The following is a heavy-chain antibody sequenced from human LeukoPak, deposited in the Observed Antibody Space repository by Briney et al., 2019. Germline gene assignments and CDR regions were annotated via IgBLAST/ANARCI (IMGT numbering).Heavy chain of an antibody. CDR1: GFTFSNAW. CDR2: IKSKTDGGTT. J-gene: IGHJ4*02. CDR3: ATAYPRYSYGGRVGEVLVGVDY. V-gene: IGHV3-15*01. D-gene: IGHD5-18*01. Sequence: GGSLRLSCAASGFTFSNAWMSWVRQAPGKGLEWVGRIKSKTDGGTTDYAAPVKGRFTISRDDSKNTLYLQMNSLKTEDTAVYYCATAYPRYSYGGRVGEVLVGVDYWGQGTLVTVSS.